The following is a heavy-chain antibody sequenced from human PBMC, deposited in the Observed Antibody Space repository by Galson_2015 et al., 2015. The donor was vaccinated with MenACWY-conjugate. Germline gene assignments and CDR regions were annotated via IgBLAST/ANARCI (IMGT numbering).Heavy chain of an antibody. CDR2: ITSDGSTT. D-gene: IGHD3-22*01. Sequence: SLRLSCAASGFTFSRYSMYWVRQAPVKGLVWVPRITSDGSTTYYADSVKGRFTISRDNSKNTLYLQMNSLRAEDTAVYYCAKAMIVVALWDFDYWGQGTLVTVSS. J-gene: IGHJ4*02. CDR3: AKAMIVVALWDFDY. V-gene: IGHV3-74*01. CDR1: GFTFSRYS.